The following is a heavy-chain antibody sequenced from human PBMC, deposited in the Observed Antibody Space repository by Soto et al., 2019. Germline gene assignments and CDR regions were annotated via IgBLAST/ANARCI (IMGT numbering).Heavy chain of an antibody. J-gene: IGHJ4*02. CDR1: GYTFTNYG. CDR2: ISAYNGHT. V-gene: IGHV1-18*01. CDR3: VRWDGGYFDH. Sequence: QVQLVQSGIEVKKPGASVKVSCKAMGYTFTNYGLSWVRQAPGEGLEWLGWISAYNGHTKYAHKAQDRVTLTTDPSASTAYLELRSLRSDDTAVYYCVRWDGGYFDHWGQGTRVLVSS. D-gene: IGHD1-26*01.